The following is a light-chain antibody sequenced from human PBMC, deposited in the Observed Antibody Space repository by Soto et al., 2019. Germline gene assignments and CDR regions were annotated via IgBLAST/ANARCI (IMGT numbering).Light chain of an antibody. V-gene: IGLV1-40*01. CDR1: SSNIGAGYD. Sequence: QAVVTQPHSMSGAPGQRVTISCTGSSSNIGAGYDVHWYQLLPGTAPKLLIYGNTNRPSGVPDRFSGSKSGTSASLAITGLRAEDEADYYCQSHDSSLNSWVFGGGTKLTVL. CDR3: QSHDSSLNSWV. CDR2: GNT. J-gene: IGLJ3*02.